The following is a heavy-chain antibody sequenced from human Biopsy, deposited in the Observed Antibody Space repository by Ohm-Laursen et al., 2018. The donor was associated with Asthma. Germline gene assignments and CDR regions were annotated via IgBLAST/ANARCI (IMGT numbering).Heavy chain of an antibody. D-gene: IGHD3-22*01. J-gene: IGHJ4*01. V-gene: IGHV3-9*01. CDR2: ISWNSGNI. Sequence: SSLRLSCAASGFSFDDCAMHWVRQAPGKGLEWVSSISWNSGNIDYAVSVKGRFTTSRDNAKNSLYLQMQSLRPEDTAFYYCAKSADYYDSTDYLDFWGRGTLVTVSS. CDR3: AKSADYYDSTDYLDF. CDR1: GFSFDDCA.